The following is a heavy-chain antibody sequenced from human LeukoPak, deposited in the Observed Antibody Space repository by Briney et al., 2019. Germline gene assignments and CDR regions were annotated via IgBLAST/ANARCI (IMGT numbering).Heavy chain of an antibody. D-gene: IGHD3-10*01. V-gene: IGHV4-34*01. Sequence: SETPSLTCAVYGGSFSGYYWSWIRQPPGKGLEWIGEINHSGSTNYNPSLKSRVTISVDTSKNQFSLKLSSVTAADTAVYYCARVVGQSYMDVWGKGTTVTIS. CDR1: GGSFSGYY. CDR3: ARVVGQSYMDV. J-gene: IGHJ6*03. CDR2: INHSGST.